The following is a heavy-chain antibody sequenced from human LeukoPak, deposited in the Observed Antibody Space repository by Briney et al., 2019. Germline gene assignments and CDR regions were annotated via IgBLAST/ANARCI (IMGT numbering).Heavy chain of an antibody. J-gene: IGHJ4*02. V-gene: IGHV4-4*07. CDR1: RGSTSTYY. CDR3: ARWHASGWSYFDY. D-gene: IGHD6-19*01. Sequence: RPSETLSLTCTVSRGSTSTYYWSWIRQPAGKGLEWIGRIYPSGNTNFNPSLMSRVTMSIDTSKNQFSLKLSSVTAADTAVYYCARWHASGWSYFDYWGQGTLVTVSS. CDR2: IYPSGNT.